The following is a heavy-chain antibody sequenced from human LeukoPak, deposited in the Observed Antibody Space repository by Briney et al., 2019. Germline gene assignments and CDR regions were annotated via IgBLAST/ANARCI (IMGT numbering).Heavy chain of an antibody. Sequence: SETLSLTCSVSGDSFSNYYWTWIRQPPGKGLEWIGYVYYSGSTNYNPSLMTRLHLSVDTSKNRFSLKLSSVTAADTAVYYCASSPRLTTSWFLFDSWGHGTLVTVSS. V-gene: IGHV4-59*08. J-gene: IGHJ5*01. CDR1: GDSFSNYY. CDR2: VYYSGST. CDR3: ASSPRLTTSWFLFDS. D-gene: IGHD2-2*01.